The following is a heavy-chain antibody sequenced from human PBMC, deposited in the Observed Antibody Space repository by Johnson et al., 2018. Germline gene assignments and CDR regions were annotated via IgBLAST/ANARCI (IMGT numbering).Heavy chain of an antibody. CDR1: GFTFDDYA. CDR3: LRDMDV. Sequence: VQLVESGGGLVQPGRSLRLSCAASGFTFDDYAMHWVRQAPGKGLEWVSGISWNSGSIGYADSVKGRFTISRDNAKNSLYLQMNSLRVEDTAVYYCLRDMDVWGQGTTVTVSS. V-gene: IGHV3-9*01. CDR2: ISWNSGSI. D-gene: IGHD3-10*01. J-gene: IGHJ6*02.